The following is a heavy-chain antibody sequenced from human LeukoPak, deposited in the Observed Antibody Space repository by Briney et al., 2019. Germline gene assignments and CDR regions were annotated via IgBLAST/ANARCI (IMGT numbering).Heavy chain of an antibody. J-gene: IGHJ4*02. D-gene: IGHD3-10*01. V-gene: IGHV4-59*08. CDR3: ARFGITVVRGGKYYFDY. CDR2: IYYSGAT. CDR1: GGSISNYY. Sequence: KPSETLSLTCTVSGGSISNYYWSWIRQPPGKRLEWIGHIYYSGATKYNPSLKSRITISVDTSKNQFSLMLSSVTAADTAVYYCARFGITVVRGGKYYFDYWGQGTLVTVSS.